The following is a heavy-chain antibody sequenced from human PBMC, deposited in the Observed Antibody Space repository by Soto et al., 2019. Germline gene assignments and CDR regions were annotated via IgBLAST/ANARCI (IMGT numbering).Heavy chain of an antibody. V-gene: IGHV1-46*01. CDR2: INPSGGST. CDR3: AREVTMIGFDY. CDR1: GYTFTNYY. Sequence: ASVKGSCKASGYTFTNYYMHWVRQAPGQGLEWMGIINPSGGSTSYAQKFQGRVTMTRDTSTSTVYMELSSLRSEDTAVYYCAREVTMIGFDYWGQGTLVTVSS. D-gene: IGHD3-22*01. J-gene: IGHJ4*02.